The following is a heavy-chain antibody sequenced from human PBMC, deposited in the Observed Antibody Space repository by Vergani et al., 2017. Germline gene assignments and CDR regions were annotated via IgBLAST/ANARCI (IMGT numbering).Heavy chain of an antibody. J-gene: IGHJ4*02. CDR1: GYSFTSYW. D-gene: IGHD5-12*01. CDR2: IYPGDSDT. CDR3: ARRGYSGYDPLDY. Sequence: EVQLVQSGAEVKKPGESLKISCKGSGYSFTSYWIGWVPQLPGKGLEWMGIIYPGDSDTRYSPSFQGQVTISADKSVSTAYLQWSSLKSSDTAMYYCARRGYSGYDPLDYWGQGTLVTVSS. V-gene: IGHV5-51*01.